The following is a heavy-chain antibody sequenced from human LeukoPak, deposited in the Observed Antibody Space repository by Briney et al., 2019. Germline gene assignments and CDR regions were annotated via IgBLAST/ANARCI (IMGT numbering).Heavy chain of an antibody. J-gene: IGHJ3*02. V-gene: IGHV1-2*02. CDR2: INPNSGDT. D-gene: IGHD1-20*01. CDR1: GYTFTGYY. CDR3: ARGSSVSGTVKSAFEI. Sequence: VASVKVSCKASGYTFTGYYIQWVRQAPGQGLERMGWINPNSGDTKYAQKFQDRVTMTRDTSISTAYMELNRLGSDDTAVYYCARGSSVSGTVKSAFEIWGQGTMVTVSS.